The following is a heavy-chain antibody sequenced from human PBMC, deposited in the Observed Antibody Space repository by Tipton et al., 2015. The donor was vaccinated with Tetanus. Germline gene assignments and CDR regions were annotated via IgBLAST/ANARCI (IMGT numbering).Heavy chain of an antibody. Sequence: SLRLSCEVSGFSFSNYKMNWVRQGPGRGLEWVSSISSTSRYINYADSVKGRFTISRDNAKNSLFLEMNRLRADDTAVYYCVSGSALDYWGQGTLLTVSS. V-gene: IGHV3-21*01. J-gene: IGHJ4*02. CDR3: VSGSALDY. CDR1: GFSFSNYK. D-gene: IGHD6-25*01. CDR2: ISSTSRYI.